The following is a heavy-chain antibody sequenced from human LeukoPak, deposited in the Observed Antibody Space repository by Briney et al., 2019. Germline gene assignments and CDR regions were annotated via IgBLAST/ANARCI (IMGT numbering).Heavy chain of an antibody. J-gene: IGHJ5*02. CDR2: INPSGGST. D-gene: IGHD2-2*01. V-gene: IGHV1-46*01. Sequence: ASVKVSCKASGYTFTSYYMHWVRQAPGQGLEWMGIINPSGGSTIYAQKFQGRVTMTRDTSTSTVYMELSSLRSEDTAVYYCARDRGGYCSSTSCLRSDWFDPWGQGTLVTVSS. CDR1: GYTFTSYY. CDR3: ARDRGGYCSSTSCLRSDWFDP.